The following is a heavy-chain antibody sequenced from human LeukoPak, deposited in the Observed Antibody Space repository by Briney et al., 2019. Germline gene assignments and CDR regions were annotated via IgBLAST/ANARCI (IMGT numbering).Heavy chain of an antibody. V-gene: IGHV3-30-3*01. CDR3: ARRKLGGVMDY. D-gene: IGHD3-16*01. CDR1: GFTFSSYA. Sequence: GGSLRLSCAASGFTFSSYAMHWVRQAPGKGLEWVAVISYDGSNKYYADSVKGRFTISRDNSKNTLYLQMNSLRAEDTAVYYCARRKLGGVMDYWGQGTLVTVSS. CDR2: ISYDGSNK. J-gene: IGHJ4*02.